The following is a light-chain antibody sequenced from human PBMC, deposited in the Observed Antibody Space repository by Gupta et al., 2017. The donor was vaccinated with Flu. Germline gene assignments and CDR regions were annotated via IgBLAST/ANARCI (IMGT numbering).Light chain of an antibody. Sequence: IVLLPSPATLSLSPGERATLSCRASQSVGTYLAWYQQKPGQTPRLLIYDASNRATGIPARFSGSGSGTDFTLTISSLEPEDFAVYYCQKRSNWPSYTFGQGTRLEI. CDR2: DAS. J-gene: IGKJ2*01. CDR3: QKRSNWPSYT. CDR1: QSVGTY. V-gene: IGKV3-11*01.